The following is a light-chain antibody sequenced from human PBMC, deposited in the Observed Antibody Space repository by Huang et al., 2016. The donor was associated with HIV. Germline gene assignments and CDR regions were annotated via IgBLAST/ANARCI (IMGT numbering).Light chain of an antibody. CDR1: QDIGNS. J-gene: IGKJ5*01. V-gene: IGKV1-9*01. Sequence: IQLTQTPSSLSASVGDRVIITCRASQDIGNSLAWYQQKPGKAPKALIYAASTLQSGVAPRVSGSASGTYFTLTINDLQPEDFATYYCQQLSDYPVTFGQGT. CDR3: QQLSDYPVT. CDR2: AAS.